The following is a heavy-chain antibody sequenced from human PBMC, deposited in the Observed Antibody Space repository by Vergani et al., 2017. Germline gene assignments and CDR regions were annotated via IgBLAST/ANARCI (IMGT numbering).Heavy chain of an antibody. J-gene: IGHJ4*02. CDR3: ARSVFLNY. Sequence: QVQLVESGGGVVQPGRSLRLSCAASGFTFSSYGMHWVRQAPGKGLEWVAVISYDGSNKYYADSVKGRFTISRDNSKSTLYLQMNSLRAEDTAVYYCARSVFLNYWGQGTLVTVSS. V-gene: IGHV3-30*03. CDR2: ISYDGSNK. D-gene: IGHD2-21*01. CDR1: GFTFSSYG.